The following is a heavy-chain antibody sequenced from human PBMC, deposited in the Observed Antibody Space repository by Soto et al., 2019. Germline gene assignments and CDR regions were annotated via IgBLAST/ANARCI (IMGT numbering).Heavy chain of an antibody. CDR2: SYHSGSS. J-gene: IGHJ4*02. V-gene: IGHV4-30-2*06. CDR3: AGPLNLNSSSWYYFDY. D-gene: IGHD6-13*01. Sequence: SETLSLTCTVSGGSINSAGHSWGWVRQSPGKGLEWIGYSYHSGSSYYNPSLQSRVTISVDTSKNQFSLKLSSVTAADTAVYYCAGPLNLNSSSWYYFDYWGEGTLVTVSS. CDR1: GGSINSAGHS.